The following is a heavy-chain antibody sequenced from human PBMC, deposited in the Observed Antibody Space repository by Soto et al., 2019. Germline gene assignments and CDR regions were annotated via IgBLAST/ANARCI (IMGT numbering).Heavy chain of an antibody. CDR3: ARDLDGSGSYYTDY. Sequence: ASVKVSCKASGYTFTSTGISWVRQAPGQGPEWMGWISGFNGKTNYAQKFQGRVTMTTDTSTTTAYMEVRSLTSNDTAVYYCARDLDGSGSYYTDYWGQGTLVTVSS. V-gene: IGHV1-18*01. CDR1: GYTFTSTG. J-gene: IGHJ4*02. CDR2: ISGFNGKT. D-gene: IGHD3-10*01.